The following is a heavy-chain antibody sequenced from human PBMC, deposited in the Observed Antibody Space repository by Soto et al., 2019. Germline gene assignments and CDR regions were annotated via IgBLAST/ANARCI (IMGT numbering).Heavy chain of an antibody. J-gene: IGHJ5*02. CDR3: ARDRWSAP. CDR2: IYDTGRT. V-gene: IGHV4-59*01. CDR1: GGSISGYY. Sequence: SETLSLTCTVSGGSISGYYWRWIRPPPGRGREWIWYIYDTGRTNYNPSLKSRLPLSPDTSKNPFSLKLTSVSAADPAVYYCARDRWSAPWGQGTLVTVSS.